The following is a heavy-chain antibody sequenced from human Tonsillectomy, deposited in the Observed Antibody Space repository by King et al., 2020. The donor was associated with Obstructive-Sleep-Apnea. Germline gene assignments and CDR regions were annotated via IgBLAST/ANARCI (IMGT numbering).Heavy chain of an antibody. V-gene: IGHV4-31*03. J-gene: IGHJ4*02. CDR3: ARAPVYYDILTGSHVDY. CDR1: GGSISSGCYY. D-gene: IGHD3-9*01. Sequence: VQLQESGPGLVKPSQTLSLTCTVSGGSISSGCYYWSLIRQPPGKGLEWFGYIYYSWYTYYNPSLQSRVTISVDTSKNQFSLKLSSVTAADTAVYYFARAPVYYDILTGSHVDYWGQGTLVTVSS. CDR2: IYYSWYT.